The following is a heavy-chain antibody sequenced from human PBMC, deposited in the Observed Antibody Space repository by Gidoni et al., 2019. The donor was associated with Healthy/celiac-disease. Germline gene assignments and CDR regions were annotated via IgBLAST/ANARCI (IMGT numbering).Heavy chain of an antibody. D-gene: IGHD2-15*01. Sequence: QVQLVQSGAEVKKPGASVTVSCKASGYTFTGYYSNWVRQAPGQGLEWMGWINPNSGGTNYAQKFQGRVTMTRDTSISTAYMELSRLRSDDTAVYYCAREGEKDMPPNYFDYWGQGTLVTVSS. J-gene: IGHJ4*02. CDR3: AREGEKDMPPNYFDY. CDR1: GYTFTGYY. CDR2: INPNSGGT. V-gene: IGHV1-2*02.